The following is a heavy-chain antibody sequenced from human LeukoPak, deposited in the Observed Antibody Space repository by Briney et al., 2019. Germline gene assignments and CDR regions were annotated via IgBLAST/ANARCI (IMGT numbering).Heavy chain of an antibody. CDR2: ISNDGSIK. D-gene: IGHD3-16*02. CDR3: ATAPEIVDPNY. J-gene: IGHJ4*02. Sequence: GGSLRLSCAASGFTFNNYGMHWVRQAPGMGLEWVAVISNDGSIKYYADSVKGRFTISRDKSKNTLYLQMNSLRAEDTAVYYCATAPEIVDPNYWGLGTLVTVSS. CDR1: GFTFNNYG. V-gene: IGHV3-30*03.